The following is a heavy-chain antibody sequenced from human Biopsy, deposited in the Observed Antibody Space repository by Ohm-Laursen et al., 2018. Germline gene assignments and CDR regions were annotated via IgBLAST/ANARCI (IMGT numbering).Heavy chain of an antibody. J-gene: IGHJ4*02. V-gene: IGHV3-9*01. CDR3: AKGGYCTTTSCYMDVDY. CDR2: ISWDSGRI. CDR1: GFIFDDYA. D-gene: IGHD2-2*02. Sequence: SLRLSCSASGFIFDDYAMHWVRQAPGKGLEWVSGISWDSGRIDYADSVKGRFTISRDNAKNSLYLQMNSLRAEDTAMYYCAKGGYCTTTSCYMDVDYWGQGTLVTVSS.